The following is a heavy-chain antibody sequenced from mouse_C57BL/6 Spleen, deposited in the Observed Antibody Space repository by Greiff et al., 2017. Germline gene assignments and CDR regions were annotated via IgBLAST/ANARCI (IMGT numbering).Heavy chain of an antibody. V-gene: IGHV5-9-1*02. Sequence: VQLKESGEGLVKPGGSLKLSCAASGFTFSSYAMSWVRQTPEKRLEWVAYISSGGDYIYYADTVKGRFTISRDNARNTLYLQMSSLKSEDTAMYYCTRDYYGSRYFDVWGTGTTVTVSS. D-gene: IGHD1-1*01. CDR2: ISSGGDYI. CDR1: GFTFSSYA. J-gene: IGHJ1*03. CDR3: TRDYYGSRYFDV.